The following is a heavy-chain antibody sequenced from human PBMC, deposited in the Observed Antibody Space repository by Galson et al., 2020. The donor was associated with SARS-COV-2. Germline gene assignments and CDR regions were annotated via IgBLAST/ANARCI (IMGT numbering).Heavy chain of an antibody. D-gene: IGHD1-26*01. CDR2: IYYSGST. J-gene: IGHJ3*02. V-gene: IGHV4-61*01. CDR1: GGSVSSGSYY. Sequence: SETLSLTCTVSGGSVSSGSYYWSWIRQPTGKGLEWIGYIYYSGSTNYNPSLKSRVTISVDTSKNQFSLKLSSVTAADTAVYYCARSLEVGAKPPYIWGQGTMVTVSS. CDR3: ARSLEVGAKPPYI.